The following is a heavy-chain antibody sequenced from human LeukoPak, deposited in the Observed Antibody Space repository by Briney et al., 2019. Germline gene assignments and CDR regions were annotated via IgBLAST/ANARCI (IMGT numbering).Heavy chain of an antibody. CDR3: ARVGPDY. J-gene: IGHJ4*02. CDR2: FYHSGSP. Sequence: PSQTLSLTCTVSGGSISSGDYYWSWIRQPPGKGLEWIGNFYHSGSPYYNPSLKSRVAISLDTSKNQFSLKLSSVTAADTAVYYCARVGPDYWGQGTLVTVSS. CDR1: GGSISSGDYY. V-gene: IGHV4-30-4*08.